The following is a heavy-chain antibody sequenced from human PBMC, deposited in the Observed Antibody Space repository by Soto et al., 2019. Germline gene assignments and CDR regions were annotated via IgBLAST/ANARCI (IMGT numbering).Heavy chain of an antibody. D-gene: IGHD4-17*01. CDR2: ISSSSSYI. Sequence: GSLRLSCAASGFTFSSYSMNWVRQAPGKGLEWVSSISSSSSYIYYADSVKGRFTISRDNAKNSLYLQMNSLRAEDTAVYYCARVTTVTTWYYYYYYMDVWGKGTTVTVSS. CDR3: ARVTTVTTWYYYYYYMDV. V-gene: IGHV3-21*01. CDR1: GFTFSSYS. J-gene: IGHJ6*03.